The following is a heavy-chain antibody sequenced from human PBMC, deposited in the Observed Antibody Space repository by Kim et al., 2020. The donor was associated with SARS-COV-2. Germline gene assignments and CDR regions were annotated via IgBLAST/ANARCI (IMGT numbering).Heavy chain of an antibody. J-gene: IGHJ4*02. CDR1: GGSISSYY. V-gene: IGHV4-4*07. D-gene: IGHD2-2*01. Sequence: SETLSLTCTVSGGSISSYYWSWIRQPAGKGLEWIGRIYTSGSTNYNPSLKSRVTMSVDTSKNQFSLKLSSVTAADTAVYYCARGMGDCSSTSCSPGDYWGQGTLVTVSS. CDR3: ARGMGDCSSTSCSPGDY. CDR2: IYTSGST.